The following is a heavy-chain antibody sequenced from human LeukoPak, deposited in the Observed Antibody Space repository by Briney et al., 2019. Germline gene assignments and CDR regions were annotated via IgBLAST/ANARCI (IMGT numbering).Heavy chain of an antibody. D-gene: IGHD5-12*01. V-gene: IGHV3-48*01. Sequence: PGGSLRLSCAASGFTFSSYSMNSVRQAPGKGLEWVSYISSSSSTIYYAGSVKGRFTISRDNAKNSLYLQMNSLRAEDTAVYYCAREEWLRFNGYWGQGTLVTVSS. CDR2: ISSSSSTI. CDR3: AREEWLRFNGY. CDR1: GFTFSSYS. J-gene: IGHJ4*02.